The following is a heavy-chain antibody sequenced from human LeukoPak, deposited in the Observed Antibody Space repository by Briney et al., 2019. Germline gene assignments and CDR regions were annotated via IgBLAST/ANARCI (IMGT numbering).Heavy chain of an antibody. D-gene: IGHD3-22*01. Sequence: PGGSLRLSCAASGFTFSSYSMNWVRQAPGKGLEWVSSISSSSSYIYYADSVKGRFTISRDNAKNSLYLQMNSLRAEDTAVYYCARVPYYYDSSGLNWFDPWGQGTLVTVSS. V-gene: IGHV3-21*01. J-gene: IGHJ5*02. CDR1: GFTFSSYS. CDR2: ISSSSSYI. CDR3: ARVPYYYDSSGLNWFDP.